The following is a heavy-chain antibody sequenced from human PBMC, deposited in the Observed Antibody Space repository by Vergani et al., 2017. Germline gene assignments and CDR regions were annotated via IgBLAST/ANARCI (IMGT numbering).Heavy chain of an antibody. Sequence: EVQLVESGGGLVQPGGSLRLSCAASGFTFSSYWMHWVRQAPGKGLEWVSAISGSGGSTYYADSVKGRFTISRDNSKNTLYLQMNSLRAEDTAVYYCAKDGNIVVVPAVTRNAFDIWGQGTMVTVSS. CDR1: GFTFSSYW. V-gene: IGHV3-23*04. CDR2: ISGSGGST. CDR3: AKDGNIVVVPAVTRNAFDI. J-gene: IGHJ3*02. D-gene: IGHD2-2*01.